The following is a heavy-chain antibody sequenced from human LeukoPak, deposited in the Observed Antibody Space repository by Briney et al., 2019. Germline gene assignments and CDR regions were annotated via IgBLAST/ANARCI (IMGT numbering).Heavy chain of an antibody. Sequence: PSETLSLTCTVSGGSISSYYWSWIRQPPGKGLEWIGYIYYSGSTNYNPSLKSRVTISVDTSKNQFSLKLSSVTAADTAVYYCARGWGEWELLSWFDPWGQGTLVTVSS. V-gene: IGHV4-59*01. CDR1: GGSISSYY. D-gene: IGHD1-26*01. CDR3: ARGWGEWELLSWFDP. CDR2: IYYSGST. J-gene: IGHJ5*02.